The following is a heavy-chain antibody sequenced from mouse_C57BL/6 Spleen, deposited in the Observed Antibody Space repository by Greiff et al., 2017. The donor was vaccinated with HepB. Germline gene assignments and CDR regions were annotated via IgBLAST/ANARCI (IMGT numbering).Heavy chain of an antibody. J-gene: IGHJ1*03. V-gene: IGHV5-9-1*02. CDR2: ISSGGDYI. D-gene: IGHD2-1*01. CDR3: TRRNYCNYGWYFDV. CDR1: GFTFSSYA. Sequence: EVKLQESGAGLVKPGGSLKLSCAASGFTFSSYAMSWVRQTPEKRLEWVAYISSGGDYIYSADTVKGRFTISRDNSRNTLYLQMSSLKSEDTAMYYCTRRNYCNYGWYFDVWGTGTTVTVSS.